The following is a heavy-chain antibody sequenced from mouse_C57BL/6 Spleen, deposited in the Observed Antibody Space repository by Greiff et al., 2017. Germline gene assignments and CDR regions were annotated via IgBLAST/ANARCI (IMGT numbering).Heavy chain of an antibody. CDR1: GYTFTDYE. CDR2: IDPETGGT. D-gene: IGHD2-4*01. Sequence: VQLQQSGAELVRPGASVTLSCKASGYTFTDYEMHWVKQTPVHGLEWIGAIDPETGGTAYNQKFTGKAILTADKSSSTAYMELRSLTSEDSAVYYCTREGYDYVWFAYWGQGTLVTVSA. V-gene: IGHV1-15*01. CDR3: TREGYDYVWFAY. J-gene: IGHJ3*01.